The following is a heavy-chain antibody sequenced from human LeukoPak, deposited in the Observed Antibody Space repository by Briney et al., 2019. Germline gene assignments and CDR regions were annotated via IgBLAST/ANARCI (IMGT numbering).Heavy chain of an antibody. CDR1: GFTFDDYA. V-gene: IGHV3-9*01. J-gene: IGHJ4*02. Sequence: GGSLRLSCAASGFTFDDYAMHWVRQAPGKGLEWVSGTSWNSGSIGYADSVKGRFTISRDNAKNSLYLQMNSLRAEDTALYYCAKDMSGLIKYYFDYWGQGTLVTVSS. CDR3: AKDMSGLIKYYFDY. CDR2: TSWNSGSI. D-gene: IGHD3/OR15-3a*01.